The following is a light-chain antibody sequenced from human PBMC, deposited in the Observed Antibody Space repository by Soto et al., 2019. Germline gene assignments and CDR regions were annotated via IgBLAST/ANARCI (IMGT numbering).Light chain of an antibody. Sequence: QSVLTQPASVSGSPGQSITISCTGTSSNVGSYDLVSWYQQHPGKAPKLIIYEVSNRPSGISNRFSGAKSGNTASLTISGLQVEDEADYYCCSYTSSTNYVFGAGTKVTVL. CDR2: EVS. V-gene: IGLV2-14*02. J-gene: IGLJ1*01. CDR1: SSNVGSYDL. CDR3: CSYTSSTNYV.